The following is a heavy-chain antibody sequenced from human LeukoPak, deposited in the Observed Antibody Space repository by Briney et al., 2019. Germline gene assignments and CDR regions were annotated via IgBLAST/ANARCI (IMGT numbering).Heavy chain of an antibody. D-gene: IGHD1-26*01. CDR1: GFTVSNNY. Sequence: GGSLRLSCAASGFTVSNNYMSWVRQAPGKGLEWVSAIYSGGNTYYSDSVKGRLTISRDNSKNTLYLQMNSLRAEDTAVYYCARQVGASTTFDSWGQGTLVTVSS. V-gene: IGHV3-53*01. CDR3: ARQVGASTTFDS. CDR2: IYSGGNT. J-gene: IGHJ4*02.